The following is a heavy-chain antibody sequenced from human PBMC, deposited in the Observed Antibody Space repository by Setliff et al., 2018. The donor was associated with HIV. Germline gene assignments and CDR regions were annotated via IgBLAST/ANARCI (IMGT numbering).Heavy chain of an antibody. CDR2: INPSGGGT. CDR1: GYTFTSY. J-gene: IGHJ4*02. Sequence: ASVKVSCKASGYTFTSYIHWVRQAPGQGLECMGMINPSGGGTSYAQKFQGRVTMTRDTPTSTVYMELSNLRSEDTAVYYCARGAPGRSCSGGSCSYFDYWGQGTLVTVSS. D-gene: IGHD2-15*01. CDR3: ARGAPGRSCSGGSCSYFDY. V-gene: IGHV1-46*01.